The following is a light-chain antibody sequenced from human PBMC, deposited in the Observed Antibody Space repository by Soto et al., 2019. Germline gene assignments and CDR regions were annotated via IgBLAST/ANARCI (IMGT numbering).Light chain of an antibody. J-gene: IGKJ2*01. CDR2: GAS. CDR1: QTISSN. CDR3: QQYHNWPPQYT. Sequence: EIVMTQSPATLSVSPGERATLSCRASQTISSNFAWYQQKPGQAPRLLIHGASTRATGVPASFSGSGSGTEFNLTITSLQSEDFAVYDCQQYHNWPPQYTFGQGTQLQIK. V-gene: IGKV3-15*01.